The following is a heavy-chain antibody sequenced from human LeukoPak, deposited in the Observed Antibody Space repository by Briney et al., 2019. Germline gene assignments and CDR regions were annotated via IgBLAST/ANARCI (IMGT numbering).Heavy chain of an antibody. CDR3: AKGTGYSYGYNEFDY. J-gene: IGHJ4*02. CDR2: ISGSGGST. Sequence: GGSLRLSCAASGFTFSSYAMNWVGQAPGKGLEWVSGISGSGGSTYYADSVKGRFTISRDISKNTLHLQMNSLRAEDTAVYYCAKGTGYSYGYNEFDYWGQGTLVTVSS. CDR1: GFTFSSYA. D-gene: IGHD5-18*01. V-gene: IGHV3-23*01.